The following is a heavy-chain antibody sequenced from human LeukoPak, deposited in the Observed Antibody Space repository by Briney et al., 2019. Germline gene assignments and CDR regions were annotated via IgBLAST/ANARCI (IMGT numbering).Heavy chain of an antibody. V-gene: IGHV4-39*07. J-gene: IGHJ4*02. D-gene: IGHD2-15*01. CDR2: INHSGST. Sequence: PSETLSLTCTVSGGSISSSSYYWGWIRQPPGKGLEWIGEINHSGSTNYNPSLKSRVTISVDTSKNQFSLKLSSVTAADTAVYYCARGGGGGSYLFPRRTKTFDYWGQGTLVTVSS. CDR3: ARGGGGGSYLFPRRTKTFDY. CDR1: GGSISSSSYY.